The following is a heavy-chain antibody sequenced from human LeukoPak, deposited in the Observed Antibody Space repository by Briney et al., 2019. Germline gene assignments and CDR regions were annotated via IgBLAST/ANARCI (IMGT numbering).Heavy chain of an antibody. J-gene: IGHJ4*02. CDR1: GGTFSSYA. CDR2: IIPIFGTA. CDR3: AGGGGNAFGYFDY. V-gene: IGHV1-69*13. D-gene: IGHD4-23*01. Sequence: ASVKVSCKASGGTFSSYAISWVRQAPGQGLEWMGGIIPIFGTANYAQKFQGRVTITADESTSTAYMELSSLRSGDTAVYYCAGGGGNAFGYFDYWGQGTLVTVSS.